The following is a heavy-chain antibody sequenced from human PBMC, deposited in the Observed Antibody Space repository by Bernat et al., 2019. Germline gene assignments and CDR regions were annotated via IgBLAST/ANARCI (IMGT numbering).Heavy chain of an antibody. CDR1: GFTVSSNY. V-gene: IGHV3-66*01. CDR2: IYSGGST. CDR3: ARGAYGDYGFDY. Sequence: EVQLVESGVGLVQPGGSLRLSCAASGFTVSSNYMSWVRQAPGKGLEWVSVIYSGGSTYYADSVKGRFTISRDNAKNTLYLQMNSLRAEDTAVYYCARGAYGDYGFDYWGQGTLVTVSS. J-gene: IGHJ4*02. D-gene: IGHD4-17*01.